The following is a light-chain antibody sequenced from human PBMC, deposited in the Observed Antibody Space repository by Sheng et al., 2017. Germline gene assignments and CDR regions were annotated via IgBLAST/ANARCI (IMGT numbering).Light chain of an antibody. J-gene: IGKJ1*01. Sequence: TQLTQSPSSLSASVGDRVTITCRASQGIITYLAWYQQKPGKAPQLLIYAASTLQSGVSSRFSGSGSGKDFTLTISSLQPEDSATYYCQQLHGYPWTFGPGTTWKSN. CDR1: QGIITY. CDR3: QQLHGYPWT. V-gene: IGKV1-9*01. CDR2: AAS.